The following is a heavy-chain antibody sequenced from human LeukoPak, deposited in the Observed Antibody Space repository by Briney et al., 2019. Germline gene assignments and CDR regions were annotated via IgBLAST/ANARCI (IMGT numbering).Heavy chain of an antibody. V-gene: IGHV3-30*03. CDR2: ISFDGNHK. CDR3: ASLLLYCSGSTCYSDY. D-gene: IGHD2-15*01. CDR1: GFTFSNYG. Sequence: GRSLRLSCAASGFTFSNYGMHWVRQAPGKGLEWVAVISFDGNHKYYADSVKGRFTISRDNSKNTLYLQMNSLRTEDAAVYYCASLLLYCSGSTCYSDYWGQGTLVTVSS. J-gene: IGHJ4*02.